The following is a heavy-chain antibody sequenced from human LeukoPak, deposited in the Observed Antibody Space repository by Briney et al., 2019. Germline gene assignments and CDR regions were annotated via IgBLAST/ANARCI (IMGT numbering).Heavy chain of an antibody. D-gene: IGHD1-26*01. CDR2: IYYSGST. V-gene: IGHV4-59*08. CDR1: GGSISSYY. Sequence: TSETLSLTCTVSGGSISSYYWSWVRQPPGKGLEWIGYIYYSGSTSYDPSLKSRVTISVDTSKKQFSLKLSSVTAADTAVYYCARHLPLLVGAKMDYFDYWGQGTLVTVSS. CDR3: ARHLPLLVGAKMDYFDY. J-gene: IGHJ4*02.